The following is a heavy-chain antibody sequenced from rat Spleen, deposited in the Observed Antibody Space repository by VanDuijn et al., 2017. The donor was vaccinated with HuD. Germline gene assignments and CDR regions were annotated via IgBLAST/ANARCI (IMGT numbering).Heavy chain of an antibody. CDR1: GFTFSDYY. Sequence: EVQLVESDGGLVQPGRSLKLSCAASGFTFSDYYMAWVRQTPTKGLGWVATINYDGSSTYYRDSVKGRFTISRDSAKSTLYLQMDSLRSEDTATYYCARGFTVAVFWGQGVMVTVSA. V-gene: IGHV5-29*01. CDR2: INYDGSST. CDR3: ARGFTVAVF. J-gene: IGHJ2*01. D-gene: IGHD1-2*01.